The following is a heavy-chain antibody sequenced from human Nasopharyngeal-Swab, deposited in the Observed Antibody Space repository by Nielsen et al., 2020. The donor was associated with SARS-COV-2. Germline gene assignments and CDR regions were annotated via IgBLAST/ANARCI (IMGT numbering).Heavy chain of an antibody. D-gene: IGHD3-10*01. Sequence: GSLRLSCAVYGGSFSGYYWSWIRQLPGKGLEWIGEINHSGSTNYNPSLKSRVTISVDTSKNQFSLKLSSVTAADTAVYYCARGRITMVRGVTYHFDYWGQGTLVTVSS. J-gene: IGHJ4*02. CDR1: GGSFSGYY. CDR2: INHSGST. V-gene: IGHV4-34*01. CDR3: ARGRITMVRGVTYHFDY.